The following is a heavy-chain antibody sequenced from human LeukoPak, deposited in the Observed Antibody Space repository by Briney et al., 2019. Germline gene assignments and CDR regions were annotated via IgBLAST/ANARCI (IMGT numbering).Heavy chain of an antibody. V-gene: IGHV4-38-2*02. CDR2: IYYSGST. Sequence: SETLSLTCAVSGYSISSGYYWGWIRQPPGKGLEWIGYIYYSGSTNYNPSLKSRVTISVDTSKNQFSLKLSSVTAADTAVYYCARDDPFDIWGQGTMVTVSS. CDR1: GYSISSGYY. J-gene: IGHJ3*02. CDR3: ARDDPFDI.